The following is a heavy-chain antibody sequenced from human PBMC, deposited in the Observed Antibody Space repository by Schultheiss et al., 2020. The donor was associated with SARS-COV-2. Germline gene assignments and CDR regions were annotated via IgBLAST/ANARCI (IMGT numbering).Heavy chain of an antibody. CDR3: ARDGAARQEWFDS. Sequence: ASVKVSCKASGDTFTSFGISWVRQAPGQGPEWMGWISAYNTYSNYAQKFQGRVTMTTDTSTSTAYMELRSLRSDDTAVYYCARDGAARQEWFDSWGQGTLVTVSS. J-gene: IGHJ5*01. V-gene: IGHV1-18*01. D-gene: IGHD6-6*01. CDR2: ISAYNTYS. CDR1: GDTFTSFG.